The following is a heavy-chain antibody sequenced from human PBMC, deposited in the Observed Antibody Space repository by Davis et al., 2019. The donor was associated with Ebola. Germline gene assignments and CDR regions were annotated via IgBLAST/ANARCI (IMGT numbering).Heavy chain of an antibody. CDR3: ARDGPDYYGLDV. Sequence: ASVKVSCKSSGGTFSSFAVGWVRQAPGQGLEWMGVINPSAGYTNYAQKFQGRVTITRDTSTSTAYMELRSLRSEDTAVYYCARDGPDYYGLDVWGQGTAVTVSS. V-gene: IGHV1-46*01. CDR2: INPSAGYT. CDR1: GGTFSSFA. J-gene: IGHJ6*02.